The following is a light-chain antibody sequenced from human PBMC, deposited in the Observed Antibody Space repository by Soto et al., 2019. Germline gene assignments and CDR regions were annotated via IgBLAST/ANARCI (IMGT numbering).Light chain of an antibody. CDR3: QVRFT. CDR1: QRASRE. Sequence: EMVLTQSPATLSVSPGERVTLPCRASQRASREMAWYQQRPGQAPRLLIYGASTRATGVPARFSGSGSGTEFTLTISSLQPEDSAVYYCQVRFTFGQGTKLEIK. J-gene: IGKJ2*01. V-gene: IGKV3-15*01. CDR2: GAS.